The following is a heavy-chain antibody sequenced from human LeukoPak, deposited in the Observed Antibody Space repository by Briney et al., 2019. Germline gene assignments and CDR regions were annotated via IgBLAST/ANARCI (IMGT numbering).Heavy chain of an antibody. CDR3: ASGVYSSGWYLDY. V-gene: IGHV3-33*08. Sequence: PGGSLRLSCAASGFTFSSYGMHWVRQAPGKGLEWVAVIWHDGSHKYYADSVTGQFTISRDNSKNTLYLQMNSLRAEDTAVYYCASGVYSSGWYLDYWGQGTLVTVSS. CDR1: GFTFSSYG. D-gene: IGHD6-19*01. J-gene: IGHJ4*02. CDR2: IWHDGSHK.